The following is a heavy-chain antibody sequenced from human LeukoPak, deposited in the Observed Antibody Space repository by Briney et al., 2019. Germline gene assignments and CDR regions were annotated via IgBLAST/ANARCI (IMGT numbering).Heavy chain of an antibody. D-gene: IGHD6-19*01. CDR2: TRNKVNSYNT. Sequence: GGSLRLSCAASGFTFSAFDIHWVRQASGKGLEWVGRTRNKVNSYNTEYAAYVKGRFTISRDDSKNSLYLQMNSLRTEDTAVYYCARVGYRSGWFVDYWGQGTLVTVSS. V-gene: IGHV3-72*01. J-gene: IGHJ4*02. CDR1: GFTFSAFD. CDR3: ARVGYRSGWFVDY.